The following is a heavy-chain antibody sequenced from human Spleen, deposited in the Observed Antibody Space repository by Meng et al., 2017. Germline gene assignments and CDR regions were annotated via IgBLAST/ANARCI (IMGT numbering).Heavy chain of an antibody. CDR1: GGSISSSSYY. D-gene: IGHD4-17*01. J-gene: IGHJ4*02. CDR3: AGDNGDYGLFRY. Sequence: SETLSLTCTVSGGSISSSSYYWGWIRQPPGKGLEWIGSIYYSGNTSYNPPALNYSGNTSYNPSLKSRVTISVDTSKNQISLKLTSVTAADTAFYYCAGDNGDYGLFRYWGQGTLVTVSS. CDR2: IYYSGNTSYNPPALNYSGNT. V-gene: IGHV4-39*07.